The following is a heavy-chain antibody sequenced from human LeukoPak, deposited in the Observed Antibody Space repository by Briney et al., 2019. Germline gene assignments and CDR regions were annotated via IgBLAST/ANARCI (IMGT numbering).Heavy chain of an antibody. J-gene: IGHJ4*02. D-gene: IGHD1-26*01. Sequence: GGSLRLSCAASGFTFSSDAMSWVRQAPGKGLEWVSADSGGGGGTYYADSVKGRFTISRDNSKNTLYLQRNSLRAEDTAVYYCAKRTISGSYFFDYWGQGTLVTVSS. CDR3: AKRTISGSYFFDY. V-gene: IGHV3-23*01. CDR1: GFTFSSDA. CDR2: DSGGGGGT.